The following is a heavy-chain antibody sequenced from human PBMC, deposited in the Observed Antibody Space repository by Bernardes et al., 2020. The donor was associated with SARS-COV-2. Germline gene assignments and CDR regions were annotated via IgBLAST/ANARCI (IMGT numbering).Heavy chain of an antibody. CDR2: ISAYNGNT. J-gene: IGHJ6*02. V-gene: IGHV1-18*04. D-gene: IGHD5-18*01. CDR3: ARVGGYSYNYAMDV. Sequence: ASVKVSCKASGYSFTNYAISWVRQAPGQGLEWMGWISAYNGNTNYAQNLQGRVTMTTERSTSTAYMELKSLISDDTAVYYCARVGGYSYNYAMDVGGQGTMGTVSS. CDR1: GYSFTNYA.